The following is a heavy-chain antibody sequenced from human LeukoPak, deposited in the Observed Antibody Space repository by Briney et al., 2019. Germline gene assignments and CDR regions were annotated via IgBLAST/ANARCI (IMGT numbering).Heavy chain of an antibody. CDR3: ARLTIFGVEPFDY. J-gene: IGHJ4*02. CDR2: ISAYNGNT. V-gene: IGHV1-18*04. D-gene: IGHD3-3*01. CDR1: GYTFTSYY. Sequence: ASVKVSCKASGYTFTSYYMHWVRQAPGQGHEWMGWISAYNGNTNYAQKLQGRVTMTTDTSTSTAYMELRSLRSDDTAVYYCARLTIFGVEPFDYWGQGTLVTVSS.